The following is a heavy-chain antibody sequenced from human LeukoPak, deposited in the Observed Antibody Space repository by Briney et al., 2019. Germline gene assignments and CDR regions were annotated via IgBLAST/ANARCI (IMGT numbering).Heavy chain of an antibody. CDR3: TRVYYSNSYDYWYFDL. D-gene: IGHD6-13*01. Sequence: SETLSLTCTVSGGSISSYYWSWIRQPPGKGLEWIAYIYYSGSTNYNPSLKSRVTISVDTSKNQFSLKLSSVTAADTAVYYCTRVYYSNSYDYWYFDLWGRGTLVTVSS. CDR2: IYYSGST. V-gene: IGHV4-59*01. J-gene: IGHJ2*01. CDR1: GGSISSYY.